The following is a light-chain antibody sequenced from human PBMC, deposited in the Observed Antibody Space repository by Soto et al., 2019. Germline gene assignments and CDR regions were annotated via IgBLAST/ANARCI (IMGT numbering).Light chain of an antibody. Sequence: IVMTQSPSTLSVSPGERATLSCRASQSVSSKLLAWYQQKPGQAPRLLIYGASTRATGIPASFSGSGSATEFALTISSLKSEDFAVYYCQQYNNWHPLTFGGGTKVDIK. J-gene: IGKJ4*01. V-gene: IGKV3-15*01. CDR2: GAS. CDR3: QQYNNWHPLT. CDR1: QSVSSK.